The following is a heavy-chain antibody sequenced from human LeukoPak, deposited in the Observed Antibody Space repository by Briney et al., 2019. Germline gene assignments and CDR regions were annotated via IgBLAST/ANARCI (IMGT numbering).Heavy chain of an antibody. CDR1: GFKFNTHN. D-gene: IGHD4-11*01. J-gene: IGHJ5*02. V-gene: IGHV3-21*01. CDR3: ARVRAGLQAFDT. Sequence: PGESLRLSCAVSGFKFNTHNLNWVRQAPGKGLEWVSSISSGSKYTLYADSVKGRFTVSRDNAKNSLYLQMNSLRAEDTAVYYCARVRAGLQAFDTWGQGTLVTVSS. CDR2: ISSGSKYT.